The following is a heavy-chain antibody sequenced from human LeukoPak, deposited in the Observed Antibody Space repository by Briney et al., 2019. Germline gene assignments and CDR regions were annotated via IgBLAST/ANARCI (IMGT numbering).Heavy chain of an antibody. Sequence: GGSLRLSCAASGFTFSSYGMHWVRQAPGKGLEWVAVISYDGSNKYCADSVKGRFTISRDNSKNTLYLQMNSLRAEDTAVYYCAKSPSGWYWGGVDYWGQGTLVTVSS. V-gene: IGHV3-30*18. J-gene: IGHJ4*02. CDR2: ISYDGSNK. CDR1: GFTFSSYG. CDR3: AKSPSGWYWGGVDY. D-gene: IGHD6-19*01.